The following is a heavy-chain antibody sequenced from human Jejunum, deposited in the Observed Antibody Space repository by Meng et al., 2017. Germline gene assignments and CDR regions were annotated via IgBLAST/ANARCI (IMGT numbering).Heavy chain of an antibody. Sequence: GESLKISCKASGFSFSDYGMSWVRQTPGKGLEWVAHISGGGAGSEYAESVKGRFAISRDNSKATLFLQMGSLRADDTAVYYCSKRGSDAVYFDAWGQGNLVTVSS. J-gene: IGHJ4*02. D-gene: IGHD2-15*01. V-gene: IGHV3-23*01. CDR2: ISGGGAGS. CDR3: SKRGSDAVYFDA. CDR1: GFSFSDYG.